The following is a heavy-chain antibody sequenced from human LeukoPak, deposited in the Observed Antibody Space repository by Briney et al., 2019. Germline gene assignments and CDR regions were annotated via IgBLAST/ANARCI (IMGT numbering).Heavy chain of an antibody. CDR1: GYTFTSYA. V-gene: IGHV1-3*01. CDR3: ARAPRIWNWFDP. D-gene: IGHD2-15*01. J-gene: IGHJ5*02. Sequence: ASVKVSCKASGYTFTSYAMIWVRKAPEQRLKGMGWINAGNGNTKYSQKFQGRVTITRDTSASTAYMELSSLRSEDTAVYYCARAPRIWNWFDPWGQGTLVTVSS. CDR2: INAGNGNT.